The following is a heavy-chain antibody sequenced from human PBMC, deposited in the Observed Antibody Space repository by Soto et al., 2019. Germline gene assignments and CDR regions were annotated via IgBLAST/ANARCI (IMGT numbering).Heavy chain of an antibody. CDR1: GYTFTGYY. D-gene: IGHD6-13*01. V-gene: IGHV1-2*04. CDR3: ARDLKGPQDAAGSWHYYYYYGMDV. J-gene: IGHJ6*02. CDR2: INPNSGGT. Sequence: WASVKVSCKASGYTFTGYYMHWVRQAPGQGLEWMGWINPNSGGTNYAQKFQGWVTTTRDTSISTAYMELSRLRSDDTAVYYCARDLKGPQDAAGSWHYYYYYGMDVWGQGTTVTV.